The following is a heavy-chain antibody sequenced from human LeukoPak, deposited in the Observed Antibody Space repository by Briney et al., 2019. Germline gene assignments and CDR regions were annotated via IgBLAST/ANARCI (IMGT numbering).Heavy chain of an antibody. CDR3: ARVVEMGTTVTKDY. Sequence: ASVTVSCTASGYTFTSYAMNWVRQAPGQGLEWMGWINTNTGNPTYAQGFTGRFVFSLDTSVSTAYLQISSLKAEDTAVYYCARVVEMGTTVTKDYWGQGTLVTVSS. J-gene: IGHJ4*02. CDR2: INTNTGNP. V-gene: IGHV7-4-1*02. D-gene: IGHD4-17*01. CDR1: GYTFTSYA.